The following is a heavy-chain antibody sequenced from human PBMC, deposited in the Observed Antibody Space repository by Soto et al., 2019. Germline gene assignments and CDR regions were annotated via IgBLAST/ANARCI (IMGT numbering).Heavy chain of an antibody. J-gene: IGHJ4*02. D-gene: IGHD4-17*01. CDR3: TRDRWVTTGPYDY. CDR1: GFTFGDYA. CDR2: IRSKAYGGTT. Sequence: GGSLRLSCTASGFTFGDYAMSWFRQAPGKGLEWVGFIRSKAYGGTTEYAASVKGRFTISRDDSKSIAYLQMNSLKTEDTAVYYCTRDRWVTTGPYDYWGQGTLVTVSS. V-gene: IGHV3-49*03.